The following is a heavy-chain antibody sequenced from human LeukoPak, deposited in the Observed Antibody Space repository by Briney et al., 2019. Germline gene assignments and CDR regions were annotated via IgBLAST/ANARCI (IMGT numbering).Heavy chain of an antibody. CDR3: ARYSGSFPGWLDP. CDR1: GFTFSSHW. Sequence: GGSLRLSRAASGFTFSSHWMHWVRQAPGKGLVWVSRIKDDGSHTNYADSVKGRFTISRDNAMNSVFLQIDSLRAEDTGVYYCARYSGSFPGWLDPWGQGTLVTVSS. CDR2: IKDDGSHT. J-gene: IGHJ5*02. D-gene: IGHD1-26*01. V-gene: IGHV3-74*01.